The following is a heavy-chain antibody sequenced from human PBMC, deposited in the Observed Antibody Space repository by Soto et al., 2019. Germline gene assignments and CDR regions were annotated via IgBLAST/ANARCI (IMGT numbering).Heavy chain of an antibody. V-gene: IGHV3-30-3*01. J-gene: IGHJ5*02. CDR3: ARDNMSGGTPWFDP. Sequence: GGSLRLSCAASGFTFSSYAMHWVRQAPGKGLEWVAVISYDGSNKYYADSVKGRFTISRDNSKNTLYLQMNSLRAEDTAVYYCARDNMSGGTPWFDPWGQGTLVTVSS. CDR2: ISYDGSNK. D-gene: IGHD2-15*01. CDR1: GFTFSSYA.